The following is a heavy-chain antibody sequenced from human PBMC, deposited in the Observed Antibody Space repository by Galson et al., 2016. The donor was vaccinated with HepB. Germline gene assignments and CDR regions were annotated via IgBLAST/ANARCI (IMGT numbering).Heavy chain of an antibody. Sequence: SVKVSCKASGYSFTEHAMHWVRQAPGQRLEWMGWINGGSGKTKFSQIFQGRVTLSRDTSATTAYMELTSLRSEDTAVYYCATNPQSMGAYDYWGQGTLVTVSS. V-gene: IGHV1-3*01. CDR1: GYSFTEHA. J-gene: IGHJ4*02. CDR2: INGGSGKT. D-gene: IGHD3-16*01. CDR3: ATNPQSMGAYDY.